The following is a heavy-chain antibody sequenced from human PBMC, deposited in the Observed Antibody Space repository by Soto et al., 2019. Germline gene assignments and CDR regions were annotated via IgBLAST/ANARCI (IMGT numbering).Heavy chain of an antibody. V-gene: IGHV3-23*01. CDR1: GFTFSSYA. J-gene: IGHJ5*02. CDR2: ISGGGGST. D-gene: IGHD3-3*01. CDR3: ATRGGTISPAPALLNWFGP. Sequence: PGGSLRLSCAASGFTFSSYAMSGVRRATGKGLEWVSLISGGGGSTYYADSVKGRFTIFRENSNNTLFLQMNSLRADDTAVYYCATRGGTISPAPALLNWFGPCGQGTLV.